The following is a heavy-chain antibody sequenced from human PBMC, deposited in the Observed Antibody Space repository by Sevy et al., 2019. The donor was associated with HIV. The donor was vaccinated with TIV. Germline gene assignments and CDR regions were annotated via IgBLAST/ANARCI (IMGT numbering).Heavy chain of an antibody. J-gene: IGHJ4*02. Sequence: GGSLRLSCSASGFTFSNHWMHWDRQVPGKGLVWVSYINSDGTTTTYANSVKGRFTISRDNAKNTLYLQMNSLGAEDTAVYYCARDTSYSTSSWGQGTLVTVSS. V-gene: IGHV3-74*01. CDR2: INSDGTTT. D-gene: IGHD2-2*01. CDR1: GFTFSNHW. CDR3: ARDTSYSTSS.